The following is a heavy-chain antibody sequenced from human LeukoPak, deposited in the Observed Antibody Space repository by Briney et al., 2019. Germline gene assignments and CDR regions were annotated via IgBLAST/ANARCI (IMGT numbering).Heavy chain of an antibody. CDR3: ATVRYFDWLDYYYYGMDV. CDR2: IIPIFGTA. Sequence: SVTVSCKASGGTFSSYAISWVRQAPGQGLEWMGGIIPIFGTANYAQKFQGRVTITADESTSTAYMELSSLRSEDTAVYYCATVRYFDWLDYYYYGMDVWGQGTTVTVSS. V-gene: IGHV1-69*13. CDR1: GGTFSSYA. J-gene: IGHJ6*02. D-gene: IGHD3-9*01.